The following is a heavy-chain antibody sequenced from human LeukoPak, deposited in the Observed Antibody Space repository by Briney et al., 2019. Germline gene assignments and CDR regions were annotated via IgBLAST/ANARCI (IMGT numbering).Heavy chain of an antibody. Sequence: GASVKASCKASGGTFSSYAISWVRQAPGQGLEWMGGIIPIFGTANYAQKLQGRVTMTTDTSTSTAYMELRSLRSDDTAVYYCARVEFGLFGFDPWGQGTPVTVSS. V-gene: IGHV1-69*05. CDR2: IIPIFGTA. D-gene: IGHD3/OR15-3a*01. J-gene: IGHJ5*02. CDR3: ARVEFGLFGFDP. CDR1: GGTFSSYA.